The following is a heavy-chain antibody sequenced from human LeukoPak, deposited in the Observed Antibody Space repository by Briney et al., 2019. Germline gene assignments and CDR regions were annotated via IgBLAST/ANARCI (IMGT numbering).Heavy chain of an antibody. CDR1: GNTFTNYY. Sequence: ASVKVSCKAYGNTFTNYYMHWVRQAPGQRLEWMVIINPSGGSTSSAQKFQGRVTMTRNTSISTAYMELSSLRSEDTAVYYCARVGPTRSFDIRGQGTMVTVSS. J-gene: IGHJ3*02. CDR2: INPSGGST. V-gene: IGHV1-46*01. CDR3: ARVGPTRSFDI.